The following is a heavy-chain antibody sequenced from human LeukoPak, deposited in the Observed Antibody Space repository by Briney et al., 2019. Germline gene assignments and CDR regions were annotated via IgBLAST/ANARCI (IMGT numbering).Heavy chain of an antibody. J-gene: IGHJ4*01. CDR2: IYTTGST. CDR3: ARDLNVAVAGPIFDS. Sequence: SETLSLTCTISGGSISSYYWSWIRQPAGKGLEWIGRIYTTGSTNYNPSLKSRVTMSADTSKNQFSLKLSSVTAADTAVYYCARDLNVAVAGPIFDSWGPGTLATVSS. D-gene: IGHD6-19*01. CDR1: GGSISSYY. V-gene: IGHV4-4*07.